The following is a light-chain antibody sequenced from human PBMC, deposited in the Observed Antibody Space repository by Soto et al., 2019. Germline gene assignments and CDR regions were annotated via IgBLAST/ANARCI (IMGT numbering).Light chain of an antibody. CDR1: QSVFINY. CDR3: QQYGSSPLT. J-gene: IGKJ4*01. V-gene: IGKV3-20*01. Sequence: EIVLTQSPGTLSLSPGERATLSCRASQSVFINYLAWYHQKPGQAPRLLIYGASTRATGIPDRFSGSVSGTDCTLTISRLEPEDFAVYYCQQYGSSPLTFGGGTKVEIK. CDR2: GAS.